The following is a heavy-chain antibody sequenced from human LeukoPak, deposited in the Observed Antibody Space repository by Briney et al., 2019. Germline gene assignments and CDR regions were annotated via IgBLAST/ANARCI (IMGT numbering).Heavy chain of an antibody. J-gene: IGHJ4*02. D-gene: IGHD2-2*02. V-gene: IGHV1-69*06. CDR2: IIPIFGTA. Sequence: GASVKVSCKASGGTFSSYAISWVRQAPGQGLEWMGGIIPIFGTANYAQRFQGRVTITADKSTSTAYMELSSLRYDDMAVYYCTLYNFWGQGTLVTVSS. CDR1: GGTFSSYA. CDR3: TLYNF.